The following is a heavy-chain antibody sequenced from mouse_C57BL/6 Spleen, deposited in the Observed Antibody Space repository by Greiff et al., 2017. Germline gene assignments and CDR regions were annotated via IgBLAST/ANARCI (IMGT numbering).Heavy chain of an antibody. CDR2: ISSGSSTI. CDR3: ARGWYFDV. CDR1: GFTFSDYG. J-gene: IGHJ1*03. Sequence: EVHLVESGGGLVKPGGSLKLSCAASGFTFSDYGMHWVRQAPEKGLEWVAYISSGSSTIYYADTVKGRFPISRDNAKNTLFLQRASLRSEDTAMYYCARGWYFDVWGTGTTVTVSS. V-gene: IGHV5-17*01.